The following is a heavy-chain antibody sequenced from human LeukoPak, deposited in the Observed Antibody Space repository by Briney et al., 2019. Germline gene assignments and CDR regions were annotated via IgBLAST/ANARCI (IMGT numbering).Heavy chain of an antibody. CDR2: IYHSGST. CDR3: ARRVTMIVVVITHAFDI. V-gene: IGHV4-4*02. CDR1: GGSISSSNW. Sequence: SGTLSLTCAVSGGSISSSNWWSWVRQPPGKGLEWIGEIYHSGSTNYNPSLKSRVTISVDKSKNQFSLKPSSVTAADTAVYYCARRVTMIVVVITHAFDIWGQGTMVTVSS. D-gene: IGHD3-22*01. J-gene: IGHJ3*02.